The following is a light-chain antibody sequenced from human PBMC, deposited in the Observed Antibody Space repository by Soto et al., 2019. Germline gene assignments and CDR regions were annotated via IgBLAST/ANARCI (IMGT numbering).Light chain of an antibody. CDR3: CSYAGSDTPFYV. Sequence: QSVLTQPRSVSGSPGQSVTISCTGTSSDVGGYNYVSWYQQHPGKAPKLMIYDVSKRPSGVPDRFSGSKSGNTASLTISGLQAEDEAYYYCCSYAGSDTPFYVFGTGTKLTVL. J-gene: IGLJ1*01. CDR2: DVS. V-gene: IGLV2-11*01. CDR1: SSDVGGYNY.